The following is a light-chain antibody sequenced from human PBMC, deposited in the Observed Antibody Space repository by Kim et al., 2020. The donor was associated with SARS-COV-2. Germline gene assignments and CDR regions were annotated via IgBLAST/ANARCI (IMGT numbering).Light chain of an antibody. CDR1: SLRSYY. CDR3: NSRDSSGNHYV. CDR2: GKN. V-gene: IGLV3-19*01. Sequence: LGQTVRITCQGDSLRSYYASWYQQKPEQAPVLVIYGKNNRPSGIPDRFSGSSSGNTASLTITGAQAEDEADYYCNSRDSSGNHYVFGTGTKVTVL. J-gene: IGLJ1*01.